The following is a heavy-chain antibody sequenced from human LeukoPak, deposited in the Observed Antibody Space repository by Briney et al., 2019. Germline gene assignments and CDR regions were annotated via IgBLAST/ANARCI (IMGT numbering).Heavy chain of an antibody. CDR2: INPNSGGT. CDR1: GYTFTGYY. V-gene: IGHV1-2*02. CDR3: ARESTVRPIRWFDP. D-gene: IGHD6-25*01. Sequence: ASVKVSCKASGYTFTGYYMHWVRQAPGQGLAWMGWINPNSGGTNYAQKFQGRVTMTSDTSLSTAYMELSRLRSDDTAVYYCARESTVRPIRWFDPWGQGTLVTVSS. J-gene: IGHJ5*02.